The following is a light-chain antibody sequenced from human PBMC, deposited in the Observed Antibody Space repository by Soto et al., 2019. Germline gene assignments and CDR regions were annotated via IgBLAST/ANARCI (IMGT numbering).Light chain of an antibody. V-gene: IGKV3-15*01. J-gene: IGKJ4*01. CDR3: KQYGSSPLT. CDR1: QNIRTN. CDR2: AAS. Sequence: EIVMTQSPVTLSVSPGERATLSCRASQNIRTNLAWYQQKPGQAPRLLIYAASTRATGIPARFSGSGSGTEFILTINSLQSEDFAVYYCKQYGSSPLTFGGGTKVDIK.